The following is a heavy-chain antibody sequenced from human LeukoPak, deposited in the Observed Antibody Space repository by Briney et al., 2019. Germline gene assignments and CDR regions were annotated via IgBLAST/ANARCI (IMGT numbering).Heavy chain of an antibody. CDR2: MNPNSANT. J-gene: IGHJ4*02. V-gene: IGHV1-8*03. CDR3: ARGDTIFGVVSIGGY. Sequence: ASVKVSCKASGYTFTSYDINWVRQATGQGLEWMGWMNPNSANTGYAQKFQGRVTITRNTSISAAYMELSSLRSEDPAVYYCARGDTIFGVVSIGGYWGQGPLVTVSS. CDR1: GYTFTSYD. D-gene: IGHD3-3*01.